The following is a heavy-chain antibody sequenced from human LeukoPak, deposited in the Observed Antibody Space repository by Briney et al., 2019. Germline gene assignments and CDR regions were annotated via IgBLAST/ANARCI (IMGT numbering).Heavy chain of an antibody. CDR3: AVWRGNVDFWSGPFDD. CDR2: INPRNGDT. D-gene: IGHD3-3*01. Sequence: ASVKVSCKAYGYTFTGHYVHWVRQVPGHALEWLGWINPRNGDTKFEQKFQGRVSMTRDTSIRTTYMELSGLKSDDTAIYYCAVWRGNVDFWSGPFDDWGQGTLVTASS. CDR1: GYTFTGHY. J-gene: IGHJ4*02. V-gene: IGHV1-2*02.